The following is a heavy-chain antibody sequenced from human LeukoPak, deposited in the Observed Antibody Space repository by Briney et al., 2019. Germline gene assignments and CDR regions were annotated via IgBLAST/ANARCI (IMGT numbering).Heavy chain of an antibody. Sequence: PGESLKISCKGSGYSFTSYWIGWVRQMPGKGLEWMGIIYPGDSDTRYSPSFQGQVTISADKSISTAYLQWSSLKASDTAMYYCATPPNYDSSGYYGAFDIWGQGTMVTVSS. D-gene: IGHD3-22*01. J-gene: IGHJ3*02. CDR1: GYSFTSYW. V-gene: IGHV5-51*01. CDR2: IYPGDSDT. CDR3: ATPPNYDSSGYYGAFDI.